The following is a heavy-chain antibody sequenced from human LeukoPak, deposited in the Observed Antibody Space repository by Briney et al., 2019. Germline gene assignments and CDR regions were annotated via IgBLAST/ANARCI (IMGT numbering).Heavy chain of an antibody. CDR1: GGSISSYY. CDR2: IYTSGST. J-gene: IGHJ4*02. CDR3: ARTRRGWGSSPDFDY. D-gene: IGHD6-6*01. Sequence: PSETLSLTCTVSGGSISSYYWSWIRQPAGKGLEWIGRIYTSGSTNYNPSLKSRVTMSVDTSKNQFSLKLSSVTAADTAVYYCARTRRGWGSSPDFDYWGQGTLVTVSS. V-gene: IGHV4-4*07.